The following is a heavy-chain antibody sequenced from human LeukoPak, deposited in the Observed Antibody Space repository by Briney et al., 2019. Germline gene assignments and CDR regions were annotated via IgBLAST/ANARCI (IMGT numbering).Heavy chain of an antibody. Sequence: GGSLRLSCAASGFTFSSYEMNWVRQAPGKGLEWVSYNSSSGSTIYYADSVKGRFTISRDNAKNSLYLQMNSLRAEDTAVYYCARVPYGSGSDYGMDVWGQGTTVTVSS. CDR1: GFTFSSYE. J-gene: IGHJ6*02. CDR2: NSSSGSTI. CDR3: ARVPYGSGSDYGMDV. V-gene: IGHV3-48*03. D-gene: IGHD3-10*01.